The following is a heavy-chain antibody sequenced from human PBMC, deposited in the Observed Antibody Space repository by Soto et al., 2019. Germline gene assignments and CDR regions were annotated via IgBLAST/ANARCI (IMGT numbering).Heavy chain of an antibody. CDR1: GYTFTSYG. V-gene: IGHV1-18*01. Sequence: ASAKVSCKASGYTFTSYGISWVRQTPGQGLEWMGWISAYNSNTNYAQKIQGRVTITTDTSTSTAYMELSSLRSEDTAVYYCARDEVPSSGDYNWFDPWGQGTLVTVSS. CDR2: ISAYNSNT. CDR3: ARDEVPSSGDYNWFDP. D-gene: IGHD6-25*01. J-gene: IGHJ5*02.